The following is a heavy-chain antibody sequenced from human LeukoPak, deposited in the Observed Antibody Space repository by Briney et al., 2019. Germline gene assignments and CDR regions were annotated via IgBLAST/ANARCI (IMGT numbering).Heavy chain of an antibody. CDR3: ARGLGWLQLDYFDF. V-gene: IGHV4-31*03. Sequence: SQTLSLTCTVSGGSISSGDNYWTWIRQHTGKGLEWIGCIYYSGSTYYNPSLKSRVTISADTSKNQFSLKLSSVTAADTAVYYCARGLGWLQLDYFDFWGQGTLVTVSS. J-gene: IGHJ4*02. D-gene: IGHD5-24*01. CDR2: IYYSGST. CDR1: GGSISSGDNY.